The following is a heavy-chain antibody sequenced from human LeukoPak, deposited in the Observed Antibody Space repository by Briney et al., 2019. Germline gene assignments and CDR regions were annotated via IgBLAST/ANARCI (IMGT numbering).Heavy chain of an antibody. CDR1: GFTFSNYW. J-gene: IGHJ4*02. D-gene: IGHD6-19*01. CDR3: ARDPVAGKFDY. CDR2: VKQDGSDK. Sequence: GGSLRLSCAASGFTFSNYWMSWVRQAPGKGLEWVANVKQDGSDKYYVVSVKGRFTISRDNAKNSLYLQMNSLRAEDTAVYYCARDPVAGKFDYWGQGTLVTVSS. V-gene: IGHV3-7*04.